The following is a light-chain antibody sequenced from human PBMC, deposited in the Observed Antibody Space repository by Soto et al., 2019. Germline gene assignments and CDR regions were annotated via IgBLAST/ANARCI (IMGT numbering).Light chain of an antibody. V-gene: IGLV2-14*03. J-gene: IGLJ2*01. CDR1: SRNVGGYNF. CDR2: DVS. CDR3: SSYTTTSTHL. Sequence: QSALTQPASVSGSPGQSITISCIGTSRNVGGYNFVSWYQHHPGKAPKLIIYDVSNRPSGVSNRFSGSKSGNTAFLTISGLQAEDEADYYCSSYTTTSTHLFGGGTKLTVL.